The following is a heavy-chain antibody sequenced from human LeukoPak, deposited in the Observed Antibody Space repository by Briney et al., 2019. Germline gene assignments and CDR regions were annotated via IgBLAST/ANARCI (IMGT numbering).Heavy chain of an antibody. CDR1: GFTFSTSA. CDR2: INSYSSPI. Sequence: GGSLRLSCAASGFTFSTSAMNWVRQVPGKGLEWVSSINSYSSPIYYAASVRGRFTVSRDNARNSVFLQMNSLTAEDTAVYYCARDPERYLRTGKFDYWGQGTLVTVSS. D-gene: IGHD5/OR15-5a*01. J-gene: IGHJ4*02. V-gene: IGHV3-21*01. CDR3: ARDPERYLRTGKFDY.